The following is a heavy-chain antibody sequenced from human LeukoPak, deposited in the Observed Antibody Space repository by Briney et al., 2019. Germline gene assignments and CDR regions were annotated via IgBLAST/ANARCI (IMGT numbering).Heavy chain of an antibody. V-gene: IGHV4-39*01. D-gene: IGHD3/OR15-3a*01. J-gene: IGHJ3*02. Sequence: SETLSLTGTVSGFSISSSSYYWGWIRQPPGRGLELIGTIYDSGSTYYNPSLKSLVTISVDTSKNQFSRKLSSVTAAATAAYYCARHVFGLVNAFAIWGQGTTVTVSS. CDR3: ARHVFGLVNAFAI. CDR1: GFSISSSSYY. CDR2: IYDSGST.